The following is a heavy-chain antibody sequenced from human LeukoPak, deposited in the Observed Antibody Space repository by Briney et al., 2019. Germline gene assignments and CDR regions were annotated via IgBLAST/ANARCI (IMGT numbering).Heavy chain of an antibody. CDR3: ASTYYAPYYGMDV. V-gene: IGHV4-59*01. CDR2: IYYSGST. D-gene: IGHD3-16*01. Sequence: SETLSLTCTVSGDSISSYYWNWIRQPPGKGLEWIGYIYYSGSTNYNPSLKSRVTISVDTSKNQFSLRLSSVTAADTAVYYCASTYYAPYYGMDVWGQGTTVTVSS. J-gene: IGHJ6*02. CDR1: GDSISSYY.